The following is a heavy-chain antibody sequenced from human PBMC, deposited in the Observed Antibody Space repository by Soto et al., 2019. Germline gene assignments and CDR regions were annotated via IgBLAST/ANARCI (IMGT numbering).Heavy chain of an antibody. D-gene: IGHD3-3*01. CDR2: IYYSGST. CDR3: ARLHDYDFSSIDP. CDR1: GGSISSYY. J-gene: IGHJ5*02. V-gene: IGHV4-59*08. Sequence: PSETLSLTCTVSGGSISSYYWSWIRQPPGKGLEWIGYIYYSGSTNYNPSLKSRVTISVDTSKNQFSLKLSSVTAADTAVYYCARLHDYDFSSIDPWGQGTLVTVSS.